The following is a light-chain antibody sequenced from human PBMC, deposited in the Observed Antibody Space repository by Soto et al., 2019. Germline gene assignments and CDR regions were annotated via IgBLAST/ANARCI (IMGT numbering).Light chain of an antibody. Sequence: SYELTQPPSVSVAPGQTARITCGGNNIGSKSVHWYQQKPGQAPVLVVYDDSDRPSGILERFSGSNSGNTATLTISRVEAGDEADYYCQVWDSSSDHPGFFWVFGGGTKLTVL. V-gene: IGLV3-21*02. CDR1: NIGSKS. CDR2: DDS. CDR3: QVWDSSSDHPGFFWV. J-gene: IGLJ3*02.